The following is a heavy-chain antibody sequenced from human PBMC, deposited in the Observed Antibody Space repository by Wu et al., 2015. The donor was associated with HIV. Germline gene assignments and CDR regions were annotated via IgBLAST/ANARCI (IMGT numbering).Heavy chain of an antibody. Sequence: QVQLVQSGAEVKKPGASVKVSCKASGYTFTSYYMHWVRQAPGQGLEWMGIINPSGGSTSYAQKFQGRVTMTRDNSITTAYMELSRLTFEDTAIYYCAVLYDVEGDKAVLDHWGQGTVVTVSS. CDR3: AVLYDVEGDKAVLDH. D-gene: IGHD3-16*01. CDR1: GYTFTSYY. V-gene: IGHV1-46*01. J-gene: IGHJ4*02. CDR2: INPSGGST.